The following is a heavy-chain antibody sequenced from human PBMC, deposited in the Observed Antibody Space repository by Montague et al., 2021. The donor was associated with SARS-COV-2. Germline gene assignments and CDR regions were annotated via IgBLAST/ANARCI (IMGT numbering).Heavy chain of an antibody. CDR3: ATEMPAYDVFDI. CDR2: IYNTGRT. D-gene: IGHD2-2*01. Sequence: SGTLSLTCTVSGGSVTSGDYYWTWIRQPPGKGLEWIGYIYNTGRTNYNPSLKSRVTISMDTSKNQFSLKVDSVSAADTAVYYCATEMPAYDVFDIWGQGTMVTVSS. CDR1: GGSVTSGDYY. V-gene: IGHV4-61*08. J-gene: IGHJ3*02.